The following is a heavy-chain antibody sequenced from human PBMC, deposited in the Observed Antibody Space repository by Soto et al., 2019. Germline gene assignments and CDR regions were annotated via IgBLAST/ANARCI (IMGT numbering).Heavy chain of an antibody. CDR2: IYYSGST. Sequence: QVQLQESGPGLVKPSQTLSLTCTVSGGSISSGDYYWSWIRQPPGKGLEWIGYIYYSGSTYYNPSLKSRVTISVDTSKHQFSLKLSSVTAADTAVYYCARGGDFWSGSNWFDPWGQGTLVTVSS. CDR1: GGSISSGDYY. D-gene: IGHD3-3*01. J-gene: IGHJ5*02. V-gene: IGHV4-30-4*01. CDR3: ARGGDFWSGSNWFDP.